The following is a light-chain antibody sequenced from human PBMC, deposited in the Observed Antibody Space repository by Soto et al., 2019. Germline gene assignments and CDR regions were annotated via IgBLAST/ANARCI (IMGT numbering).Light chain of an antibody. J-gene: IGKJ1*01. CDR3: QQRSNWPPTWT. CDR1: QSVSTY. CDR2: DAS. V-gene: IGKV3-11*01. Sequence: EIVLTQSPATLSLSPGQRATLSCRASQSVSTYLAWYQQKPGQAPRLLIYDASTRATGIPARFSGSGSGTAFTLNISSLEPEDFAVYYCQQRSNWPPTWTFGQGTKVEIK.